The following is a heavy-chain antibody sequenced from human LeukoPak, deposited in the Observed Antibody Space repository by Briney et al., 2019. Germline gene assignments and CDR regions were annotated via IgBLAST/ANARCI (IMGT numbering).Heavy chain of an antibody. Sequence: SETLSLTCAVYGGSFSGYYWSWIRQPPGKGLEWIGEINHSGSTNYNPSLKSRVTISVDTSKNQFSLKLSSVTAADTAVYYCARVVTIFGVVPDYYYYYYMDVWGKRTTVTVSS. J-gene: IGHJ6*03. CDR1: GGSFSGYY. V-gene: IGHV4-34*01. D-gene: IGHD3-3*01. CDR2: INHSGST. CDR3: ARVVTIFGVVPDYYYYYYMDV.